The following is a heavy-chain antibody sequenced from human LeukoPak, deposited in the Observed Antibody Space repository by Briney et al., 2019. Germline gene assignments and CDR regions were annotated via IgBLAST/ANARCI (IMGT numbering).Heavy chain of an antibody. CDR1: GGSFSSHY. V-gene: IGHV4-59*11. CDR2: ISYIGST. J-gene: IGHJ3*02. Sequence: PSETLSLTCTVSGGSFSSHYWSWIRQPPGKGPEWIGYISYIGSTNYNPSLKSRVTISVDTSKSQFSLKLSSVTAADTAVYYCARDPTTVTKGLDIWGQGTMVTVSS. CDR3: ARDPTTVTKGLDI. D-gene: IGHD4-17*01.